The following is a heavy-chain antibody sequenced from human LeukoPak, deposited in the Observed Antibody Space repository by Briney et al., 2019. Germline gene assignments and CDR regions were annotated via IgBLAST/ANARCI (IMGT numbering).Heavy chain of an antibody. J-gene: IGHJ4*02. Sequence: GASVKVSCKASGYTFTGYYMHWVRQAPGQGLEWMGWINPNSGGTNYAQKFQGRVTMTTDTSTSTAYMELRSLRSDDTAVYYCARSDRVGATTDRVFFDYWGQGTLVTVSS. CDR3: ARSDRVGATTDRVFFDY. CDR1: GYTFTGYY. D-gene: IGHD1-26*01. V-gene: IGHV1-2*02. CDR2: INPNSGGT.